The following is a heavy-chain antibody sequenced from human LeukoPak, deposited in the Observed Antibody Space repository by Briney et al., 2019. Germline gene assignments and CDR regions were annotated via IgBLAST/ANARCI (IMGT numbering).Heavy chain of an antibody. CDR2: IKQDGSEK. V-gene: IGHV3-7*01. J-gene: IGHJ6*02. CDR3: ARGTPSSSGWLYYGMDV. Sequence: GGSLRLSCAASGFTFSSYWMSWVRQAPGKGLEWVANIKQDGSEKYYVDSVKGRFTISRDNSKNTLYLQMNSLRAEDTAVYYCARGTPSSSGWLYYGMDVWGQGTTVTVSS. CDR1: GFTFSSYW. D-gene: IGHD6-19*01.